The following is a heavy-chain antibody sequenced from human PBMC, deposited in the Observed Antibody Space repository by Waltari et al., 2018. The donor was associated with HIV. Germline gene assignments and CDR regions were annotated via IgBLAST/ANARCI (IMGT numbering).Heavy chain of an antibody. CDR2: INHSGST. CDR3: ARLYFWSGGPEGPFDP. J-gene: IGHJ5*02. D-gene: IGHD3-3*01. Sequence: QVQLQQWGAGLLKPSETLSLTCAVYGGSFSGYYWSWIRQPPGKGLEWIGKINHSGSTNYNPSLKSRVTISVDTSKNQFSLKLNSVTAADTAVYYCARLYFWSGGPEGPFDPWGQGTLVTVSS. CDR1: GGSFSGYY. V-gene: IGHV4-34*01.